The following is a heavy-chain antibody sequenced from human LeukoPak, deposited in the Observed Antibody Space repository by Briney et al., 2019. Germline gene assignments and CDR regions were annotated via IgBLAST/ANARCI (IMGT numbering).Heavy chain of an antibody. CDR2: ISGNGGST. Sequence: GSLRLSCAASGFTFSSYAMSWVRQAPGKGLEWVSSISGNGGSTYYADSVRGRFTISRDNSKNTLYLLVNSLRAEDTAVYYCARFSEYSHMDVWGQGTTVTVSS. CDR3: ARFSEYSHMDV. J-gene: IGHJ6*02. D-gene: IGHD6-6*01. V-gene: IGHV3-23*01. CDR1: GFTFSSYA.